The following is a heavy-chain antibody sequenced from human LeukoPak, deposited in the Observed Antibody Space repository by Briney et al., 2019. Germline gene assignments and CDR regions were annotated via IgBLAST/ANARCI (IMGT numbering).Heavy chain of an antibody. CDR2: IKQDGSEK. D-gene: IGHD4-17*01. CDR1: GFTFSSYW. CDR3: AGGDYGDFFDY. V-gene: IGHV3-7*04. Sequence: PGGSLRLSCAASGFTFSSYWMSWVRQAPGKGLERVANIKQDGSEKYYVDSVKGRFTISRDNAKNSLYLQMNSLRAEDTAVYYCAGGDYGDFFDYWGQGTLVTVSS. J-gene: IGHJ4*02.